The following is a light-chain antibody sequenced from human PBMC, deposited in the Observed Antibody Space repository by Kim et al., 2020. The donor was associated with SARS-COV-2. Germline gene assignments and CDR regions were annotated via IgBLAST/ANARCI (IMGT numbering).Light chain of an antibody. CDR1: SSDVGGYNY. CDR2: DVT. V-gene: IGLV2-14*03. Sequence: SCTGTSSDVGGYNYVSWYQQHPGEVPKLVIYDVTKRPSGVSNRFSGSKSGNTASLTISGLQSEDEADYYCCSFIDTSTYVFGTGTKVTVL. J-gene: IGLJ1*01. CDR3: CSFIDTSTYV.